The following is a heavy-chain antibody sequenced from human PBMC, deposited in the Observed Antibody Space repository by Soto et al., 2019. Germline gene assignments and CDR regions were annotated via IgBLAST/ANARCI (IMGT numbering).Heavy chain of an antibody. J-gene: IGHJ4*02. D-gene: IGHD2-21*02. CDR3: ARLPKGSVVTG. CDR2: ISSTGDDI. CDR1: GFSFRDHS. V-gene: IGHV3-48*02. Sequence: VQLMESGGGLVYPGASLRLSCETSGFSFRDHSMNWARQAPGKGLQWVSYISSTGDDIHYADSVKGRFTVSRDNAKNALFLQMNSLRDDDSAIYYCARLPKGSVVTGWGQGTLVTVSS.